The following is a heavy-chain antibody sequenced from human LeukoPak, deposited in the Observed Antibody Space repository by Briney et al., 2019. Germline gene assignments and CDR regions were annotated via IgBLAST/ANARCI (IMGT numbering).Heavy chain of an antibody. CDR1: GFTFSTYA. CDR2: ISGNDGGT. D-gene: IGHD2-2*02. J-gene: IGHJ4*02. Sequence: GGSLRLSCAASGFTFSTYAMSWVRQAPGKGLEWVSVISGNDGGTNYADSVKGRFTISRDNSKNTLYLQMNSLRAEDTAVYCCSKLGCTSPNCYNNYWGQGTLVTVSS. CDR3: SKLGCTSPNCYNNY. V-gene: IGHV3-23*01.